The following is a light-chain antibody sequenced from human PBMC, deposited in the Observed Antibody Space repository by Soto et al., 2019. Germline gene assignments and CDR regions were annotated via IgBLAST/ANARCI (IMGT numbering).Light chain of an antibody. CDR2: GAS. J-gene: IGKJ1*01. CDR3: QQYNNWPPDRT. Sequence: EIVMTQSPATLSVSPGERATLSCRASQSVGSNLAWYQQKPGQAPRLLIYGASTRATGIPARFSGSGSGTEFTLTISRLQSEDFAIYFCQQYNNWPPDRTFGQGTKVAIK. V-gene: IGKV3-15*01. CDR1: QSVGSN.